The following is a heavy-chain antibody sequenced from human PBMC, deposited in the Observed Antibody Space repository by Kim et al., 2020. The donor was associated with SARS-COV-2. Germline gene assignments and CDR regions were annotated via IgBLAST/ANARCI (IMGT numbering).Heavy chain of an antibody. CDR3: ARGSRGDY. CDR1: GFTFSNSW. Sequence: GGSLRLSCAASGFTFSNSWMTWVSQAPGKGLEWVATINQDGSEKYYVDSVKGRFTISRDNAKNSLYLQMNSLRADDTAMYYCARGSRGDYWGQGTLVTVSS. V-gene: IGHV3-7*04. CDR2: INQDGSEK. D-gene: IGHD3-16*01. J-gene: IGHJ4*02.